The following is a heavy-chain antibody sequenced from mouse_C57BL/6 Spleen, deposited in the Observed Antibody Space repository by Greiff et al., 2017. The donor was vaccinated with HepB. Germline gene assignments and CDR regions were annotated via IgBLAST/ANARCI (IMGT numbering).Heavy chain of an antibody. Sequence: QVQLQQPGAELVKPGASVKLSCKASGYTFTSYWMQWVKQRPGQGLEWIGEIDPSDSYTNYNQKFKGKATLTVDTSSSTAYMQLSSLTSEDSAVYYCARRGSTPINYFDYWGQGTTLTVSS. J-gene: IGHJ2*01. CDR2: IDPSDSYT. CDR3: ARRGSTPINYFDY. CDR1: GYTFTSYW. D-gene: IGHD2-1*01. V-gene: IGHV1-50*01.